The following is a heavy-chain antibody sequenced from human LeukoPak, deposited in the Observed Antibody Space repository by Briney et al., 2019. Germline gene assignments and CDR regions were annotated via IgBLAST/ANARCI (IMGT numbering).Heavy chain of an antibody. CDR2: INHSGST. Sequence: SETLSLTCAVYGGSFSGYYWSWLRQPPGKGLEWLGEINHSGSTNYNPSLKSRVTISVDTSKNQFSLKLSSVTAADTAVYYCARGRARFLEWLLNDAFDIWGQGTMVTVSS. V-gene: IGHV4-34*01. CDR1: GGSFSGYY. D-gene: IGHD3-3*01. J-gene: IGHJ3*02. CDR3: ARGRARFLEWLLNDAFDI.